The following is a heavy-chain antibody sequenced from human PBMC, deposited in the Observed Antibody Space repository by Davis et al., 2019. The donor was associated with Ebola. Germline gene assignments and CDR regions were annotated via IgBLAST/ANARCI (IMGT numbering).Heavy chain of an antibody. V-gene: IGHV4-39*02. Sequence: SETLSLTCTVSGGSISSSSYHWGWIRQPPGKGLEWIGSMYYSGSTYYNPSLKSRVTISVDTSKNHFSLKLSSVTAADTAVYYCARSSPYNVLTGYYYWFDPWGQGTLVTVSS. CDR1: GGSISSSSYH. CDR3: ARSSPYNVLTGYYYWFDP. CDR2: MYYSGST. J-gene: IGHJ5*02. D-gene: IGHD3-9*01.